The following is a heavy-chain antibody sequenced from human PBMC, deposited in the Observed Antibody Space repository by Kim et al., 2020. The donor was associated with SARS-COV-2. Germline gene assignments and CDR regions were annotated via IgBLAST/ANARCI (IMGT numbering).Heavy chain of an antibody. J-gene: IGHJ6*02. D-gene: IGHD6-13*01. CDR1: GFTFSSYD. Sequence: GGSLRLSCAASGFTFSSYDMHWVRQATGKGLEWVSAIGTAGDTYYPGSVKGRFTISRENAKNSLYLQMNSLRAGDTAVYYCARASGAAAGNFDYYYGMDVWGQGTTVTVSS. CDR3: ARASGAAAGNFDYYYGMDV. V-gene: IGHV3-13*01. CDR2: IGTAGDT.